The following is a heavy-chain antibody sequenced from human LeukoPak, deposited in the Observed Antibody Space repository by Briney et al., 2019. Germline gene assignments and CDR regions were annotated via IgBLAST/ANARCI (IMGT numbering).Heavy chain of an antibody. V-gene: IGHV1-2*02. J-gene: IGHJ6*03. D-gene: IGHD3-22*01. Sequence: ASVKVACKASGYTFTGYYMHWVRQAPGQGLEWMGWINPNSGGTNYAQKFQGRVTMTRDTSISTAYMELSRLRSDDTAVYYCARATMIVVVSDYYYYMDVWGKGTTVTVSS. CDR3: ARATMIVVVSDYYYYMDV. CDR1: GYTFTGYY. CDR2: INPNSGGT.